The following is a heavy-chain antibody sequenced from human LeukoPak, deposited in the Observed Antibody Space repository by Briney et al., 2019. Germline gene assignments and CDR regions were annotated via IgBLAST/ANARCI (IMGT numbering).Heavy chain of an antibody. CDR3: ATDSSGYYYYYYYMDV. V-gene: IGHV1-69-2*01. D-gene: IGHD3-22*01. CDR1: GYTFTDDY. J-gene: IGHJ6*03. Sequence: ASVKISCKXSGYTFTDDYMRWVQQAPRKGLEWMGLVDPEDGETIYAEKFQGRVTITADTSTDTAYMELSSLRSEDTAVYYCATDSSGYYYYYYYMDVRGKGTTVTVSS. CDR2: VDPEDGET.